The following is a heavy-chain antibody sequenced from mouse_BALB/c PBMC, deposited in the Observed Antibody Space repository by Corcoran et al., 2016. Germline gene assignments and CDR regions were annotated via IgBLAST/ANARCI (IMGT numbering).Heavy chain of an antibody. J-gene: IGHJ4*01. CDR1: GYAFTNYL. D-gene: IGHD2-14*01. CDR2: IYPGSGNT. V-gene: IGHV1-63*01. CDR3: TRREVRPDARDH. Sequence: QVQLQQSGAALVRPGTSVKISCKASGYAFTNYLLGWVKHRPGHGLEWIGDIYPGSGNTYFNEKFKGKATLTAYKSSSTAYMQLSSLTSEDSAVYFGTRREVRPDARDHWGKGTSVTVSS.